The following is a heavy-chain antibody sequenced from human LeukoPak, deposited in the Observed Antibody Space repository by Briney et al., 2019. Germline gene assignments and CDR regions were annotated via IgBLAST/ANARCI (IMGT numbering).Heavy chain of an antibody. CDR3: AKRGGESGGWGFFDY. Sequence: GGSPRLSCAAAGFTFSSYGMCWVRQPPGRGLEWVSCKGNSAGDTFYAESVRGRFTISRDKSRNTLFLEMNSLRVEDTAIYYCAKRGGESGGWGFFDYWGPGALVTVSS. CDR1: GFTFSSYG. J-gene: IGHJ4*02. V-gene: IGHV3-23*01. D-gene: IGHD6-19*01. CDR2: KGNSAGDT.